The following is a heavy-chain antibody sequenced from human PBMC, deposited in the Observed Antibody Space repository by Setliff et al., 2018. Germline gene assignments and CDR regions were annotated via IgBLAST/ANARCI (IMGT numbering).Heavy chain of an antibody. Sequence: PSETLSLTCAVYGGSFSGYYWTWIRQPPGKGLEWIGEINPSGSSNYNPSLKSRVTISVDKSKHQFSLKLSSVTAADTAVYYCARDREYYDSSGYYPDDYWGQGTLVTVSS. V-gene: IGHV4-34*01. CDR2: INPSGSS. D-gene: IGHD3-22*01. CDR1: GGSFSGYY. J-gene: IGHJ4*02. CDR3: ARDREYYDSSGYYPDDY.